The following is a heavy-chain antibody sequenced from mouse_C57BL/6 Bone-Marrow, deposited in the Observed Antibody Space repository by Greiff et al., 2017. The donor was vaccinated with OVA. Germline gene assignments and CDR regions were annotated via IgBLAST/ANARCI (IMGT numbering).Heavy chain of an antibody. CDR2: ISYDGNN. Sequence: LVESGPGLVKPSQSLSLTCSVTGYSITSGYYWNWIRQFPGNKLEWMGYISYDGNNNYNPSLKNRISITRDTSKNQFFLKLNSVTTEDTATYYCARDYYYGSSSLAYWGQGTLVTVSA. D-gene: IGHD1-1*01. V-gene: IGHV3-6*01. CDR3: ARDYYYGSSSLAY. J-gene: IGHJ3*01. CDR1: GYSITSGYY.